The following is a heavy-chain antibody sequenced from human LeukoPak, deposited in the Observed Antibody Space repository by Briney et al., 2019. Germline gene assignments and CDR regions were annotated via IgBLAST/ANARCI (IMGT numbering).Heavy chain of an antibody. V-gene: IGHV1-2*02. D-gene: IGHD7-27*01. CDR1: GYTFTGYY. CDR2: INPSTGGT. Sequence: ASVKVSCKASGYTFTGYYMHWVRQAPGQGLEWMGWINPSTGGTNYAQNFQGRVTMSRDTSIGTAYMELSRLRSDDTAVYYCAREGNPGAFDIWGQGTMVTVSS. CDR3: AREGNPGAFDI. J-gene: IGHJ3*02.